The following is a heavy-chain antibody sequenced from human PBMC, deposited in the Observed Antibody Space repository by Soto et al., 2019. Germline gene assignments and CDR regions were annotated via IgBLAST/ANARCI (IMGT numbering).Heavy chain of an antibody. D-gene: IGHD4-17*01. CDR3: ASPFDGDYVSDY. V-gene: IGHV1-69*12. J-gene: IGHJ4*02. Sequence: QVQLVQSGAEVKKPGSSVKVSCKASGGTFSSYAISWVRQAPGQGLEWMGGIIPIFGTANYEQKFQGRVTMTADESTSTAYMGLSSLRSEDTAVYYRASPFDGDYVSDYWGQGTLVTVSS. CDR1: GGTFSSYA. CDR2: IIPIFGTA.